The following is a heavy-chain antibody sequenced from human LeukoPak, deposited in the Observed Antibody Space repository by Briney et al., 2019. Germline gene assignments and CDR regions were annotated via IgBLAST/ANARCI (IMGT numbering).Heavy chain of an antibody. J-gene: IGHJ5*02. Sequence: SETLSLTCAVSGGSITSFYWSWIRQPPGKGLEWIGCIFYGETTNYNPSLRSRAAISVDTSKNLLSLKLNSVTAADTAVYCCARHVIRRWFDPWGQGTLVTVSS. D-gene: IGHD6-6*01. CDR3: ARHVIRRWFDP. CDR1: GGSITSFY. CDR2: IFYGETT. V-gene: IGHV4-59*08.